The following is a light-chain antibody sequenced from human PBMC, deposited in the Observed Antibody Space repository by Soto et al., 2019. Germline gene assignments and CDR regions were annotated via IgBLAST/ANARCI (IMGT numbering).Light chain of an antibody. CDR1: QSVGSN. V-gene: IGKV3-15*01. CDR2: GAS. CDR3: QQYNNWPPDRT. Sequence: EIVVTQSPATLSVSPGERATLSCRASQSVGSNLAWYQQKPGQAPRLLISGASTRATGIPARFSGSGSGTEFTLTISSLQSEDFAIYFCQQYNNWPPDRTFGQGTKVEIK. J-gene: IGKJ1*01.